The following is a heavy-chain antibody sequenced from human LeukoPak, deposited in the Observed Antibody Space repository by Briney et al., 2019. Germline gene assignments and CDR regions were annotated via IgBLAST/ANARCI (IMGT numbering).Heavy chain of an antibody. J-gene: IGHJ4*02. CDR2: IYSSGIT. CDR1: GGSITDSF. V-gene: IGHV4-4*07. Sequence: SETLSLTCTVSGGSITDSFWTWIRQPAGKGLEWIGRIYSSGITNCSPSFRSRVTISVDTSKNQFSLKLSSVTAADTAVYYCARHPGDYYDSSGSFDYWGQGTLVTVSS. CDR3: ARHPGDYYDSSGSFDY. D-gene: IGHD3-22*01.